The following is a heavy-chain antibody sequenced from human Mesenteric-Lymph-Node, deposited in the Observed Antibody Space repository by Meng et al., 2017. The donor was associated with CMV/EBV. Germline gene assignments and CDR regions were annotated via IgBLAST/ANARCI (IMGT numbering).Heavy chain of an antibody. CDR2: INPNTDDT. CDR1: GYTFTGQY. J-gene: IGHJ4*02. D-gene: IGHD2-2*01. V-gene: IGHV1-2*02. Sequence: ASVKVSCKASGYTFTGQYMHWVRQAPGQGLEWMGWINPNTDDTHYAQKFQGRITLTRDTSISTAYMVLSSLTSDDTAVYYCARSVVPAAPLDYWGQGTLVTVSS. CDR3: ARSVVPAAPLDY.